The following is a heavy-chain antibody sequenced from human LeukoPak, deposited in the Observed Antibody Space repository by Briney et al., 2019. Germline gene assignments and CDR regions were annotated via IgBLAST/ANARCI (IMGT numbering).Heavy chain of an antibody. CDR1: GFTFSSYA. V-gene: IGHV3-30*04. CDR3: ARGGTVNLDY. CDR2: ISYDGSNK. D-gene: IGHD4-17*01. J-gene: IGHJ4*02. Sequence: PGGSLRLSCAASGFTFSSYAMHWVRQAPGKGLEWVAVISYDGSNKYYADSVKGRFTISRDNSKNTLYLQMNSLRAEDTAVYYCARGGTVNLDYWGQGTLVTVSS.